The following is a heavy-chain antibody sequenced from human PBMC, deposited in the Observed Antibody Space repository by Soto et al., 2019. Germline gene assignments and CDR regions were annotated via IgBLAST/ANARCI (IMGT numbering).Heavy chain of an antibody. CDR2: IKPNSGGT. CDR3: ARDLEGYSSSWYAFDI. CDR1: GYTFTGYY. V-gene: IGHV1-2*04. D-gene: IGHD6-13*01. J-gene: IGHJ3*02. Sequence: ASVKVSCKASGYTFTGYYMHWVRQAPGQGLEWMGWIKPNSGGTNYAQKFQGWVTMTRDTSISTAYMELSRLRSDDTAVYYCARDLEGYSSSWYAFDIWGQGTMVTVSS.